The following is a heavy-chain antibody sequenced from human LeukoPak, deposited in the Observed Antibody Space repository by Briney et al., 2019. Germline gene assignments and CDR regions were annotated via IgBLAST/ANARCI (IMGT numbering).Heavy chain of an antibody. CDR1: SGSISSYY. D-gene: IGHD1-26*01. J-gene: IGHJ4*02. CDR2: IYYSGST. V-gene: IGHV4-59*01. CDR3: AGVSGSYYVLY. Sequence: SETLSLTCTVSSGSISSYYWSWIRQPPGKGLEWIGYIYYSGSTNYNPSLKSRVTISVDTSKNQFSLKLSSVTAADTAVYYCAGVSGSYYVLYWGQGTLVTVSS.